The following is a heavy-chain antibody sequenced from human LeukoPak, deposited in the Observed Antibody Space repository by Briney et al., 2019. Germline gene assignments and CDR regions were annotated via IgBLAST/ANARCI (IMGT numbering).Heavy chain of an antibody. CDR3: ARVKGSGYRNSIDY. Sequence: GGSLRPSCAASGFTFDDYAMNWVRQAPGKGLEWVSGINWNGGSTYYRDSVKGRFSISRDNAKNSLYLQMNSLRAEDTALYYCARVKGSGYRNSIDYWGQGTLVTVSS. D-gene: IGHD3-3*01. CDR1: GFTFDDYA. CDR2: INWNGGST. J-gene: IGHJ4*02. V-gene: IGHV3-20*04.